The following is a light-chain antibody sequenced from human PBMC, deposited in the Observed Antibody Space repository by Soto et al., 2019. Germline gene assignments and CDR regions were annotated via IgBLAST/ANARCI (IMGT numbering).Light chain of an antibody. J-gene: IGKJ4*01. CDR1: QGISSN. V-gene: IGKV1-9*01. CDR2: GAS. Sequence: QLTQSPSSLSASVGDRVTITCRASQGISSNLAWYQQKPGRAPKLLIFGASTLQSGVPSRFSGGGFGTDFTLTIISLQAEDFASYYCQQLRSYPANFGGGTKVDIK. CDR3: QQLRSYPAN.